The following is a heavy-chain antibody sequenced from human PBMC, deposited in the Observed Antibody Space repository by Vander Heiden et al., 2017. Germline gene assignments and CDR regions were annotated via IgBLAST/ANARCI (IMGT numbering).Heavy chain of an antibody. CDR3: AKARPYGRVYYYGMDV. CDR2: ISGSGGST. D-gene: IGHD1-26*01. V-gene: IGHV3-23*01. CDR1: GFTFSSYA. J-gene: IGHJ6*02. Sequence: EVQLLESGGGLVQPGGSLRLSCAASGFTFSSYAMSWVRQAPGKGLEWVSAISGSGGSTYYADSVKGRFTISRDNSKNTRYLQMNSLRAEDTAVYYCAKARPYGRVYYYGMDVWGQGTTVTVSS.